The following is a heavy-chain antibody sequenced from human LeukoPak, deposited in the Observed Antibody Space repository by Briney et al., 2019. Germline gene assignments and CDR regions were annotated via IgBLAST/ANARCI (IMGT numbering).Heavy chain of an antibody. V-gene: IGHV3-33*01. J-gene: IGHJ4*02. Sequence: GGSLRLSCAASGFTFRSHGMHWVRQAPGKGLEWVAVIWYDGSNKYYTDSVKGRFTISRDNSRNTLYLQMNSLRAEDTAVYYCARERNLEIAVAGTIFDYWGQGTLVTVSS. CDR3: ARERNLEIAVAGTIFDY. D-gene: IGHD6-19*01. CDR1: GFTFRSHG. CDR2: IWYDGSNK.